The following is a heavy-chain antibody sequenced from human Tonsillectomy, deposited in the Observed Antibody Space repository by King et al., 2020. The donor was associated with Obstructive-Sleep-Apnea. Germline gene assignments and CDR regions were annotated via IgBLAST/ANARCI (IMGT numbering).Heavy chain of an antibody. CDR1: GLTFANDW. Sequence: VQLVESGGGLVKPGEYLRLSCAASGLTFANDWMSWVLQTAGKGVEWVVRIKSKVDGGSTDYAAPVTGRFTISRDDLRNTLYLQMNSLMIEDSAVYYCTTDPGDYPDYWGQGTLVTVSS. CDR2: IKSKVDGGST. CDR3: TTDPGDYPDY. J-gene: IGHJ4*02. V-gene: IGHV3-15*01. D-gene: IGHD4-17*01.